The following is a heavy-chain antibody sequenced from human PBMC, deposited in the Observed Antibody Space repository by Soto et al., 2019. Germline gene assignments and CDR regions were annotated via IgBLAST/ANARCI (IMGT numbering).Heavy chain of an antibody. CDR3: ARGPRYGSSPFDY. CDR1: GYSFTSYW. CDR2: IYPGDSDT. V-gene: IGHV5-51*01. Sequence: PGESLKISCKGSGYSFTSYWIGWVRQMPGKGLEWMGIIYPGDSDTRYSPSFQGQVTISADKSINTAYLQWSSLKASDTAIYYGARGPRYGSSPFDYWGQGTLVTVS. J-gene: IGHJ4*02. D-gene: IGHD6-19*01.